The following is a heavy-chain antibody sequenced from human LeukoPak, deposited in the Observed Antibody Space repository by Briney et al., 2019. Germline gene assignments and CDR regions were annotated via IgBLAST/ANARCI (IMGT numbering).Heavy chain of an antibody. J-gene: IGHJ4*02. CDR3: VRRGIAAHQGLDY. D-gene: IGHD6-6*01. Sequence: GESLKISCKGSGYSFTSYWIGWVRQMPGKGLEWMGIIYPGDSDTRYSPSFQGQVTISADKSITTAYLQWSSLEASDTAVYYCVRRGIAAHQGLDYWGQGTLVTVSS. V-gene: IGHV5-51*01. CDR2: IYPGDSDT. CDR1: GYSFTSYW.